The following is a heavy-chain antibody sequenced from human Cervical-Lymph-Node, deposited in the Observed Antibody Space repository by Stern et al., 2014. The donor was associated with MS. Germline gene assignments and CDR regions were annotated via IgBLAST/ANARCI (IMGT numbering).Heavy chain of an antibody. Sequence: MQLVESGGGVVQPGRSLRLSCAASGFTFSSYGMHWVRQAPGKGLEWVAVIWYDGSNKYYADSVKGRFTISRDNSKNTLYLQMNSLRAEDTAVYYCAILGPSGSYGYWGQGTLVTVSS. CDR2: IWYDGSNK. D-gene: IGHD1-26*01. CDR3: AILGPSGSYGY. J-gene: IGHJ4*02. CDR1: GFTFSSYG. V-gene: IGHV3-33*01.